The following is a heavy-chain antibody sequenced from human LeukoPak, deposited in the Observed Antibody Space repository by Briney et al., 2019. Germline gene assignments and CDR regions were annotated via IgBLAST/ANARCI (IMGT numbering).Heavy chain of an antibody. CDR3: VRDSTNFYFDY. V-gene: IGHV3-72*01. Sequence: PGGSLRLSCAASGFTFIDRNMDWFRQAPGQGLEWVGRVRNKASSYTTEYAASVKGRFTVSRDDSKNSLYLQMNSLRTEDTAVYYCVRDSTNFYFDYWGQGTLVTASS. CDR2: VRNKASSYTT. CDR1: GFTFIDRN. J-gene: IGHJ4*02. D-gene: IGHD1/OR15-1a*01.